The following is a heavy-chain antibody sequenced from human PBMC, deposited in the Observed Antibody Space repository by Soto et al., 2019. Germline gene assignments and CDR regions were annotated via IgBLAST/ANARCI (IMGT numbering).Heavy chain of an antibody. J-gene: IGHJ5*02. V-gene: IGHV1-46*03. CDR3: ARARTSDSSSWYRGMDCFDP. D-gene: IGHD6-13*01. Sequence: ASVKVSCKASGYTFTSYYMHWVRQAPGQGLEWMGIINPSGGSTSYAQKFQGRVTMTRDTSTSTVYMELSSLRSEDTAVYYCARARTSDSSSWYRGMDCFDPWGQGTLGTVSS. CDR2: INPSGGST. CDR1: GYTFTSYY.